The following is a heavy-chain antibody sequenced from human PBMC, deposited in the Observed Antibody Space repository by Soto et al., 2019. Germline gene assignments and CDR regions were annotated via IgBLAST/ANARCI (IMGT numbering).Heavy chain of an antibody. D-gene: IGHD4-17*01. CDR3: VKDSGDYQHLFDS. CDR2: ITASSSRT. CDR1: GFTFSNYA. V-gene: IGHV3-23*01. Sequence: EVQVLESGGGLVHPGGSLRLSCAASGFTFSNYAMSWGRQAPGKGLEWVSVITASSSRTYYAGSVKGRFAISRDNSKNMLYLQMDSLRDEDTAVYDCVKDSGDYQHLFDSWGQGALVTVSS. J-gene: IGHJ4*02.